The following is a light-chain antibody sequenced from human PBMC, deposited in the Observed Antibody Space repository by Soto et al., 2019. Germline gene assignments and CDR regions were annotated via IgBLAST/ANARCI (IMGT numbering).Light chain of an antibody. CDR1: STNIGSNT. CDR2: SNN. CDR3: AAWDDSLNGVV. V-gene: IGLV1-44*01. Sequence: QAVVTQPPSASGTPGQRVTISCSGSSTNIGSNTVNWYQQLPGTAPKLLIYSNNQRPSGVPARFSGSKSGTSASLAISGLQSEDEADYYCAAWDDSLNGVVFGGGTKLTVL. J-gene: IGLJ2*01.